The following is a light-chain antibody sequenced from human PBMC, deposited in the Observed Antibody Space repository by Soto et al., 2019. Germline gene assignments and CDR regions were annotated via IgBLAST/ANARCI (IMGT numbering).Light chain of an antibody. V-gene: IGLV1-44*01. CDR2: SNN. CDR1: SSNIGSNT. J-gene: IGLJ2*01. CDR3: AAWDDSLNGVV. Sequence: QSVLTQPPSASGTPGQRVTISCSGSSSNIGSNTVNWYQQLPGTAPKLLIYSNNHRPSGVPDRFAGSKSGTSASLAISGIESEDEADYYCAAWDDSLNGVVFGGGTKLTVL.